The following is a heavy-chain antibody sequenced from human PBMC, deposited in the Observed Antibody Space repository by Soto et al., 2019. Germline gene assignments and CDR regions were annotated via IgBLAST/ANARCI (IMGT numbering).Heavy chain of an antibody. CDR2: ISNRGST. CDR3: AKDPVILQWEVLRRGWSDP. J-gene: IGHJ5*02. CDR1: GFMFTNYA. V-gene: IGHV3-23*01. D-gene: IGHD1-26*01. Sequence: GGSLRLSCAASGFMFTNYAMSWVRQAPGKGLEWVSSISNRGSTDYADSVKGRFTISRDNSKNTLYLQMNSLRTEDTAIYYCAKDPVILQWEVLRRGWSDPWGQGTLVTVSS.